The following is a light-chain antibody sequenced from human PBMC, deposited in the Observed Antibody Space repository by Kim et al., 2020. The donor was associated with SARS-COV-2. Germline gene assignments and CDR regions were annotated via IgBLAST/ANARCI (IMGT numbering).Light chain of an antibody. V-gene: IGKV1-39*01. J-gene: IGKJ4*01. CDR1: QSISNY. CDR3: QQSYNTPLT. CDR2: AAS. Sequence: DIQMTQSPSSLSASVGDRVTITCRASQSISNYLNWYQQKPGKAPKLLIYAASSLQSGVPSRFSGSGSGTDFTLTISSLQPEDFATYYCQQSYNTPLTLGGGTKPEI.